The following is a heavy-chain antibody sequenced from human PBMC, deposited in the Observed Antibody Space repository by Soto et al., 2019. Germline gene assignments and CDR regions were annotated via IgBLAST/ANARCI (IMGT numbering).Heavy chain of an antibody. Sequence: QVQLQESGPGLVKPSETLSLTCTVDSISTYYWNWIRQTPGKGLEWIRYIYYLGRTNYNRSLKNRDTISTDMSKNQFSRRLNSVTAAETAVYYCARDPVGATHFDYWGQGALVTVSS. J-gene: IGHJ4*02. V-gene: IGHV4-59*01. CDR3: ARDPVGATHFDY. CDR2: IYYLGRT. CDR1: SISTYY. D-gene: IGHD1-26*01.